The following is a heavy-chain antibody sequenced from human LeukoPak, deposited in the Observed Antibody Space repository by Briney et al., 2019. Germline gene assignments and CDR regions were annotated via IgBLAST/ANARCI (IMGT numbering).Heavy chain of an antibody. J-gene: IGHJ6*02. V-gene: IGHV4-30-2*02. D-gene: IGHD6-19*01. Sequence: KPSQTLSLTCAVSGGSISSGGCSWSWIRQPPGKGLEWIGYIYHSGSTNYNPSLKSRVTISVDTSKNQFSLKLSSVTAADTAVYYCARSEPRAYSSGWDRYYYYGMDVWGQGTTVTVSS. CDR2: IYHSGST. CDR1: GGSISSGGCS. CDR3: ARSEPRAYSSGWDRYYYYGMDV.